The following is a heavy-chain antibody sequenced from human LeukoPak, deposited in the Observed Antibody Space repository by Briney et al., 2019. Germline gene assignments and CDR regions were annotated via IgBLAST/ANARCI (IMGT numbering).Heavy chain of an antibody. D-gene: IGHD1-26*01. CDR3: ARVFSGWENWFDP. J-gene: IGHJ5*02. CDR1: GSSFTSYW. V-gene: IGHV5-51*01. Sequence: GASLQFSCQGSGSSFTSYWIGGVRQLPGKGLEWMGIIYPGDSDTRYSTSFQGQATISADKSISTAYLQWSSLKASDTAMYYCARVFSGWENWFDPWGQGTLVTVSS. CDR2: IYPGDSDT.